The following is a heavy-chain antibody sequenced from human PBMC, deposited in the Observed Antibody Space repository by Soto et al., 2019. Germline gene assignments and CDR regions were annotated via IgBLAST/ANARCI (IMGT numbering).Heavy chain of an antibody. CDR3: EVTTGY. J-gene: IGHJ4*02. V-gene: IGHV1-8*01. Sequence: QVQVVQSRAEVKKPGASVKVSCKTSGYTFTDYDINWVRQAPGQGLEWMGWMSPDSSNAGYAQPFQGRVSMTSNTSIRTAYMELSSLRTEDTAVYYCEVTTGYWGQGTLVTVSS. D-gene: IGHD3-9*01. CDR2: MSPDSSNA. CDR1: GYTFTDYD.